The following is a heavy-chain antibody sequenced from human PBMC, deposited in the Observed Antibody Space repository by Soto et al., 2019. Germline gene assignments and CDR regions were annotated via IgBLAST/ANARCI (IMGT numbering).Heavy chain of an antibody. CDR1: GGSISSGGYY. D-gene: IGHD3-16*01. CDR3: ARDDYKDGGNNWFDP. CDR2: IYYSGST. Sequence: QVQLQESGPGLVKPSQTLSLTCTVSGGSISSGGYYWSWIRQHPGKGLEWIGYIYYSGSTYYNPSHKSRVTMSVDTSKNQFTLNLRDVTAADTAVYFCARDDYKDGGNNWFDPWGPGTLVSVSS. V-gene: IGHV4-31*03. J-gene: IGHJ5*02.